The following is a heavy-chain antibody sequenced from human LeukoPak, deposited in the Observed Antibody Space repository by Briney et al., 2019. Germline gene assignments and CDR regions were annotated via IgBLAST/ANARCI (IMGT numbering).Heavy chain of an antibody. V-gene: IGHV4-34*01. CDR3: ARGPLVTLYDYYGMDV. J-gene: IGHJ6*02. CDR2: INHSGST. CDR1: GGSFSGYY. D-gene: IGHD5-18*01. Sequence: SETLSLTCAVYGGSFSGYYWSWIRQPPGKGLELIGEINHSGSTNYNPSLKSRVTISVDTSKNQFSLKLSSVTAADTAVYYCARGPLVTLYDYYGMDVWGQGTTVTVSS.